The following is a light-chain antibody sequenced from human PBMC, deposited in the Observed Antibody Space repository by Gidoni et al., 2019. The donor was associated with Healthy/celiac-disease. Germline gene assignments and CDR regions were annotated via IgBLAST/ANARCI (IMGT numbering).Light chain of an antibody. J-gene: IGKJ1*01. CDR2: AAS. Sequence: DIQMTKSPSSLSASVGDRVTITCRASQSISSYLNWYQQKPGKAPKLLIYAASSLQSGVPSRFSGSGSGTDFTLTISSLHPEDFATYYCQQSYSTLWTFGQGTKVEIK. CDR3: QQSYSTLWT. CDR1: QSISSY. V-gene: IGKV1-39*01.